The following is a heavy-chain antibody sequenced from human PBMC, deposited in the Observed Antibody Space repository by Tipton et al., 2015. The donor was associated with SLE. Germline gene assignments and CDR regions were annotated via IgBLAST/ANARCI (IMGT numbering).Heavy chain of an antibody. Sequence: QLVQSGAEVKKPGASVKVSCKASGYTFTNFGVSWVRQAPGQGLEWMGWTSAHDGNTNYSQNLQGRVTVTTDTSTSTAYMELRSLRSDDTAVYFCARYRNWGYYYYTMDVWGQGTTVTVSS. V-gene: IGHV1-18*01. CDR1: GYTFTNFG. CDR2: TSAHDGNT. CDR3: ARYRNWGYYYYTMDV. D-gene: IGHD7-27*01. J-gene: IGHJ6*02.